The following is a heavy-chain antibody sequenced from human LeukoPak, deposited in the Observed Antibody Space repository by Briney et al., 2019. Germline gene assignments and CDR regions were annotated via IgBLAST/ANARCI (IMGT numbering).Heavy chain of an antibody. D-gene: IGHD1-1*01. V-gene: IGHV3-23*01. CDR1: GFTFTSYG. CDR2: ISGSGGST. CDR3: AKDGWNDIPDY. Sequence: GGSLRLSCAASGFTFTSYGMSSVRQAPGKGLEWVSVISGSGGSTNYADSVKGRFTISRDNFKNTLYLQMNSLRAEDTAVYYCAKDGWNDIPDYWGQGTLVTVSS. J-gene: IGHJ4*02.